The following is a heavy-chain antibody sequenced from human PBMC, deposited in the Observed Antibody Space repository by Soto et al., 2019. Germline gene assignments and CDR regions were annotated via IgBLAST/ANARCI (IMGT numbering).Heavy chain of an antibody. V-gene: IGHV3-23*01. Sequence: SGGSLRLSCAASGFTFSSYAMSWVRQAPGKGLEWVSAISGSGGSTYYADSVKGRFTISRDNSKNTLYPQMNSLRAEDTAVYYCAKQSNDFWSGYFDYWGQGTLVTVSS. CDR3: AKQSNDFWSGYFDY. CDR2: ISGSGGST. J-gene: IGHJ4*02. CDR1: GFTFSSYA. D-gene: IGHD3-3*01.